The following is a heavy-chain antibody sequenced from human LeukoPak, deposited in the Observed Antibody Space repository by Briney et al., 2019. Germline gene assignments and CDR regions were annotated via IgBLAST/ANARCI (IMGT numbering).Heavy chain of an antibody. Sequence: GGSLRLSCAASGFTFSHYYMSWVRQAPGKGLEWVANIKQDGSEQFYLDSVKGRFTISRDNAQDSLYLQLNNLKAGDTAVYYCARALTRDALDLWGQGTMVTVSS. CDR1: GFTFSHYY. J-gene: IGHJ3*01. CDR2: IKQDGSEQ. CDR3: ARALTRDALDL. V-gene: IGHV3-7*04.